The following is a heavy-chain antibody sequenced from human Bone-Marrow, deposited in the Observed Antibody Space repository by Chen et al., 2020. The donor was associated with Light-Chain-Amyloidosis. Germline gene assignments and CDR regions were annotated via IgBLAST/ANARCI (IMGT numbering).Heavy chain of an antibody. CDR3: SREFTGYDDY. D-gene: IGHD5-12*01. V-gene: IGHV3-74*01. J-gene: IGHJ4*02. CDR2: INPDGTRV. CDR1: GFTFRTSW. Sequence: DVQLLESGGGLVQPGGSLRLSCAASGFTFRTSWMHWVRQAPGKGLVWVSRINPDGTRVDYADSVGGRFTISRDDAKSTVYLQMNSLRAEDTAVYDCSREFTGYDDYWGQGTLVTVSS.